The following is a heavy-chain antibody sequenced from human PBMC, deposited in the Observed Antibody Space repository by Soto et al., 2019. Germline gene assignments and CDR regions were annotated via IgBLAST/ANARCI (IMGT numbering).Heavy chain of an antibody. CDR3: TREGGAMSRMDV. V-gene: IGHV3-33*01. CDR1: GFSLRVSG. D-gene: IGHD3-16*01. Sequence: QGQLVESGGGVVQPGGSLRLSCVASGFSLRVSGMHWVRQAPGKGLEWLAVIWHDAGRKYYADSVRGRFTISRDDSMMYLQMNSLKVEDTAVYYCTREGGAMSRMDVWGQGTTVTVSS. J-gene: IGHJ6*02. CDR2: IWHDAGRK.